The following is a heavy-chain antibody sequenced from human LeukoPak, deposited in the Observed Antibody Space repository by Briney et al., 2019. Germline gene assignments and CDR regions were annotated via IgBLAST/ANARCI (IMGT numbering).Heavy chain of an antibody. CDR2: IYYSGST. CDR1: GGSISSSSYY. CDR3: ARQRRAAAAVDY. Sequence: SETLSLTCTVSGGSISSSSYYWGWLRQPPGKGLEWIGSIYYSGSTYYNPSLKSRVTISVDTSKNQFSLKLSSVTAADTAVYYCARQRRAAAAVDYWGQGTLVTVSS. V-gene: IGHV4-39*01. D-gene: IGHD6-13*01. J-gene: IGHJ4*02.